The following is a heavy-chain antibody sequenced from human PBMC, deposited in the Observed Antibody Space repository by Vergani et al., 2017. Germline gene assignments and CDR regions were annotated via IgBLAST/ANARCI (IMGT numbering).Heavy chain of an antibody. CDR3: ARVGNDYVWGSYRSRLDY. V-gene: IGHV1-69*02. J-gene: IGHJ4*02. Sequence: QVQLVQSGAEVKKPGSSVKVSCKASGGTFSSYTISWVRQAPGQGLEWMGRIIPILGIANYAQKFQGRVTITADKSTSTAYMELSSLRSEDTAVYYCARVGNDYVWGSYRSRLDYWGQGTLVTVSS. D-gene: IGHD3-16*02. CDR1: GGTFSSYT. CDR2: IIPILGIA.